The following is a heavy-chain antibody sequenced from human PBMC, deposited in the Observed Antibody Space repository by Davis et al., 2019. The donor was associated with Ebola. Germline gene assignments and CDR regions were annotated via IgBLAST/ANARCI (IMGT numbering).Heavy chain of an antibody. CDR3: ARDRGSYYYDSSGNNWFDP. D-gene: IGHD3-22*01. CDR1: GFTFSSYS. J-gene: IGHJ5*02. CDR2: ISSSSSYI. V-gene: IGHV3-21*01. Sequence: PGGSLRLSCAASGFTFSSYSMNWVRQAPGKGLEWVSSISSSSSYIYYADSVKGRFTISRDNAKNSLYLQMNSLRAEDTAVYYCARDRGSYYYDSSGNNWFDPWGQGTLVTVSS.